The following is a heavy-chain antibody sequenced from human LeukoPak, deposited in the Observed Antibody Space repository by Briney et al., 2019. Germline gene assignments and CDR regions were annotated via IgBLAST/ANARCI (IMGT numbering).Heavy chain of an antibody. CDR1: GYRFTSYW. Sequence: GESLQISCKGSGYRFTSYWIGWVRQLPGKGLEWMGIIYPGDSDTRYSPSFQGQVTISADKSISTAYLQWSSLKASDTAMYYCARPSGSSFLTYFDYWGQGTLVTVSS. D-gene: IGHD6-13*01. CDR3: ARPSGSSFLTYFDY. CDR2: IYPGDSDT. V-gene: IGHV5-51*01. J-gene: IGHJ4*02.